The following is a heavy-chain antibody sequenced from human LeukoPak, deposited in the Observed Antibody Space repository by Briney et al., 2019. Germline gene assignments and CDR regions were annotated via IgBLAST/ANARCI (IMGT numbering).Heavy chain of an antibody. V-gene: IGHV4-34*01. CDR2: INHSGST. D-gene: IGHD5-24*01. CDR1: GGSFSGYY. CDR3: FGDGYNSRDY. J-gene: IGHJ4*02. Sequence: PSETLSLTCAVSGGSFSGYYWSWIRQPPGKGLEWIGEINHSGSTNYNPSLKSRVTISVDTSKNQFSLKLSSVTAADTAVYYCFGDGYNSRDYWGQGTLVTVSS.